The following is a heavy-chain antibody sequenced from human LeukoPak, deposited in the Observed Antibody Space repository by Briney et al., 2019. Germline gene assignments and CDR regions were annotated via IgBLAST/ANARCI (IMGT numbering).Heavy chain of an antibody. Sequence: PSETLSLTCAVYGGSFSGYYWSWIRQPPGKGLEWIGEINHSGSTNYNPSLKSRVTISVDTSKNQFSLKLSSVTAADTAVYYCARRPNYYYYMDVWGKGTTVTVSS. J-gene: IGHJ6*03. CDR1: GGSFSGYY. V-gene: IGHV4-34*01. CDR2: INHSGST. CDR3: ARRPNYYYYMDV.